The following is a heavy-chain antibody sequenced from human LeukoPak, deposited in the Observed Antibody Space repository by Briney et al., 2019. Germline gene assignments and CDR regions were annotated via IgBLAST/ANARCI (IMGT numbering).Heavy chain of an antibody. D-gene: IGHD6-13*01. J-gene: IGHJ3*02. CDR3: ARDRSSSLPHDAFDI. CDR1: GFTFSDYY. Sequence: KPGGSLRLPCAASGFTFSDYYMSWIRQAPGKGLEWVSYISSSGSTIYYADSVKGRFTISRDNAKNSLYLQMNSLRAEETAVYYCARDRSSSLPHDAFDIWGQGTMVTVSS. CDR2: ISSSGSTI. V-gene: IGHV3-11*01.